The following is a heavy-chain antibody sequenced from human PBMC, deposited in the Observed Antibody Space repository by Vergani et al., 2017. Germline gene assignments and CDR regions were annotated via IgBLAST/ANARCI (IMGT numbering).Heavy chain of an antibody. CDR1: GFTFSSYG. J-gene: IGHJ6*02. Sequence: VQLVESGGGLVQPGGSLRLSCAASGFTFSSYGMHWVRQAPGKGLEWVAVIWYDGSNKYYADSVKGRFTISRDNSKNTLYLQMNSLRAEDTAVYYCAREPGSGSYYSYGMDVWGQGTTVTVSS. CDR2: IWYDGSNK. D-gene: IGHD3-10*01. V-gene: IGHV3-33*08. CDR3: AREPGSGSYYSYGMDV.